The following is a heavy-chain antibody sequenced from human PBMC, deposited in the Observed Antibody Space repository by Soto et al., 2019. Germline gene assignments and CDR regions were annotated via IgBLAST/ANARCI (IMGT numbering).Heavy chain of an antibody. V-gene: IGHV3-23*01. J-gene: IGHJ4*02. CDR3: AKDYGSWIYCFDS. Sequence: EVQLLESGGGLLQPGGSLRLSCAASGFTFGSYAMSWVRQAPGKGLEWVSTIINSGGRTFYADSVKGRFTISRDNSKDTLFLQMNSLRAEDTAVYYCAKDYGSWIYCFDSWGQGTLVTVSS. D-gene: IGHD3-10*01. CDR1: GFTFGSYA. CDR2: IINSGGRT.